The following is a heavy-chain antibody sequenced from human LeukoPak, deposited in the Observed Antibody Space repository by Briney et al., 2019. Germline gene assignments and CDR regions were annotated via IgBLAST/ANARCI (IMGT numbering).Heavy chain of an antibody. V-gene: IGHV4-61*01. CDR3: ATRNSGSYSI. CDR2: IYYSGST. J-gene: IGHJ3*02. Sequence: SETLSLTCPVSGGSVSSGSYYWSWIRQPPGKGLEWIGYIYYSGSTNYNPSLKSRVTISVDTSKNQFSLKLSSVTAADTAVYYCATRNSGSYSIWGQGTMVTVSS. D-gene: IGHD1-26*01. CDR1: GGSVSSGSYY.